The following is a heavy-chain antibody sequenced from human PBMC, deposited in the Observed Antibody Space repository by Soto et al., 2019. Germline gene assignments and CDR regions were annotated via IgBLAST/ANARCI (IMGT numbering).Heavy chain of an antibody. CDR3: ARQSGGSYYYYYYGMDV. V-gene: IGHV4-39*01. CDR1: GGSISSSSYY. Sequence: QLQLQESGPGLVKPSETLSLTCTVSGGSISSSSYYWGWIRQPPGKGLEWIGSIYYSGSTYSNPSLKSRVTISVDTSKNQFSLKLSSVTAADTAVYYCARQSGGSYYYYYYGMDVWGQGTTVTVSS. D-gene: IGHD1-26*01. CDR2: IYYSGST. J-gene: IGHJ6*02.